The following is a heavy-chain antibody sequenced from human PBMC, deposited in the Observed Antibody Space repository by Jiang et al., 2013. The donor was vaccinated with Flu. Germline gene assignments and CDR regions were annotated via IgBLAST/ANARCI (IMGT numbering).Heavy chain of an antibody. CDR1: GGSISSYY. Sequence: NVSGGSISSYYWSWIRQPAGKGLEWIGRFYPSGVTKFNPSLKNRVTMSVDTSKNQFSLKLSSVTAADTAVYYCARHVSYAFGIWGQGTMVTVSS. CDR3: ARHVSYAFGI. V-gene: IGHV4-4*07. CDR2: FYPSGVT. J-gene: IGHJ3*02.